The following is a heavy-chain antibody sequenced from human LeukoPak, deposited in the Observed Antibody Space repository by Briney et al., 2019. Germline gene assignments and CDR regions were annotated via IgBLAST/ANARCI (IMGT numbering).Heavy chain of an antibody. Sequence: ASVKVSCKASGNTFTGYYMHWVRQAPGQGLEWMGWINPNSGGTNYAQKFQGRVTMTRDTSISTAYMELSRLRSDDTAVYYCAKEGSSFIYYFDYWGQGTLVTVSS. CDR2: INPNSGGT. CDR3: AKEGSSFIYYFDY. J-gene: IGHJ4*02. V-gene: IGHV1-2*02. D-gene: IGHD6-6*01. CDR1: GNTFTGYY.